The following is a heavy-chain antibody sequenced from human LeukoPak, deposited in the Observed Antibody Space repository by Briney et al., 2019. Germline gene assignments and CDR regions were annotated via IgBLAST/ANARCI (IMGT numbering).Heavy chain of an antibody. CDR3: ARLAGDYFDY. V-gene: IGHV4-39*01. CDR1: GGSFSSYY. Sequence: PSETLSLTCAVYGGSFSSYYWGWIRQPPGKGLECIGNIYYTGSTYYNPSLKSRVTISVDTSKSQFSLRLSSVTAADTAVYYCARLAGDYFDYWGQGTLVTVSS. J-gene: IGHJ4*02. CDR2: IYYTGST. D-gene: IGHD6-19*01.